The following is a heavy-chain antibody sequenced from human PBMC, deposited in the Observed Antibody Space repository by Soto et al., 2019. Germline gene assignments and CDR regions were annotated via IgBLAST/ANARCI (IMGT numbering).Heavy chain of an antibody. Sequence: VSCKASGGTFSTYAINWVRQAPGQGLEWMGGIIPIFGTANYAQKFLGRITITADKSTRTAYMELSSLRSDDTAMYYCASGDSGDSADYWGQGTLVTVSS. V-gene: IGHV1-69*06. CDR2: IIPIFGTA. CDR3: ASGDSGDSADY. J-gene: IGHJ4*02. D-gene: IGHD4-17*01. CDR1: GGTFSTYA.